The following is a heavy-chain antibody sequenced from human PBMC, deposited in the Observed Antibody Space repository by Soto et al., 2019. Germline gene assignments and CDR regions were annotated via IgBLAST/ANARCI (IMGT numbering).Heavy chain of an antibody. Sequence: GGSLRLSCAASGFTFSSYDMHWVRQATGKGLEWVSGIGTAGDTYYPGSVKGRFTISRENAKNSLYLQMNSLRAGDTAVYYCARSQGAYYYMDVWGKGTTVTSP. V-gene: IGHV3-13*01. CDR1: GFTFSSYD. CDR2: IGTAGDT. CDR3: ARSQGAYYYMDV. D-gene: IGHD3-16*01. J-gene: IGHJ6*03.